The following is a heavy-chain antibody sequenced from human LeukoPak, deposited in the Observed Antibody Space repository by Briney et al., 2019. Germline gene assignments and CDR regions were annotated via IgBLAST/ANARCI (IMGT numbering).Heavy chain of an antibody. J-gene: IGHJ4*02. CDR3: AKYGWGFYFDY. Sequence: GGSLRLSXAASGFTFSSYAMSWVRQPPGKGLEWLSAISGSGGSTYYADSVKGRFTISRDNSKNTLYLQMNSLKAEDTAVYYCAKYGWGFYFDYWGQGTLVTVSS. CDR1: GFTFSSYA. D-gene: IGHD7-27*01. CDR2: ISGSGGST. V-gene: IGHV3-23*01.